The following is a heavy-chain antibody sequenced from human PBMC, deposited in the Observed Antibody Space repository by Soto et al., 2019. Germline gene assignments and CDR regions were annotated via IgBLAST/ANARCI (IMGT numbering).Heavy chain of an antibody. CDR1: GYAFTSYG. V-gene: IGHV1-18*04. CDR3: ARAPQGTGTVVNRYGFDI. D-gene: IGHD3-22*01. J-gene: IGHJ3*02. CDR2: ISVYNGNT. Sequence: QVQLVQSGAEVKKPGASVKVSCKASGYAFTSYGISWVRQAPGQGLEWMGWISVYNGNTNYAQKLQGRVTMTTATATRTADVALRILRSDDTAVDYCARAPQGTGTVVNRYGFDIWGQGTLVTVSS.